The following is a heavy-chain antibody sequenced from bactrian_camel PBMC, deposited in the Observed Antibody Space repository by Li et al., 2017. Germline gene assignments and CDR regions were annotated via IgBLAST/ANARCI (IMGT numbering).Heavy chain of an antibody. CDR3: AAEGPVWQVAVGSCGFGY. D-gene: IGHD7*01. J-gene: IGHJ6*01. CDR1: GFSFSSYT. CDR2: INSGGTRT. V-gene: IGHV3S40*01. Sequence: VQLVESGGGLVQPGGSLRLSCAASGFSFSSYTMSWVRQAPGKGLEWISAINSGGTRTADADSVKGRFTISRDNAKNTVYLQMNSLKPEDTAMYYCAAEGPVWQVAVGSCGFGYWGQGTQVTVS.